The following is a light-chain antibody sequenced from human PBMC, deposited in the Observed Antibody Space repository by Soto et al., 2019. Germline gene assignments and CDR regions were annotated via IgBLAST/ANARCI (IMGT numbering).Light chain of an antibody. CDR3: ISYTGSDTPYV. Sequence: QSALTQPASVSGSPGQSITISCTGTSSDVGSDNYVAWYQQFPGKTPKLMIYEVRNRPSGVSSRFSGSKSGNTASLTISGLQAEDEADYYCISYTGSDTPYVFGTGTKLTVL. J-gene: IGLJ1*01. CDR1: SSDVGSDNY. V-gene: IGLV2-14*01. CDR2: EVR.